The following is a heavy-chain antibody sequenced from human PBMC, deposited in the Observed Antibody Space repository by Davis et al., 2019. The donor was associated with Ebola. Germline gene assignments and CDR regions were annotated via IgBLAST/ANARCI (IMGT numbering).Heavy chain of an antibody. CDR2: IKQDGSEK. D-gene: IGHD4-17*01. J-gene: IGHJ6*02. Sequence: GESLKISCAASGFTFSSYWMSWVRQAPGKGLEWVANIKQDGSEKYYVGSVKGRFTISRDNAKNSLYLQMNSLRAEDTAVYYCARDLEATVIYYYGMDVWGQGTTVTVSS. CDR3: ARDLEATVIYYYGMDV. V-gene: IGHV3-7*03. CDR1: GFTFSSYW.